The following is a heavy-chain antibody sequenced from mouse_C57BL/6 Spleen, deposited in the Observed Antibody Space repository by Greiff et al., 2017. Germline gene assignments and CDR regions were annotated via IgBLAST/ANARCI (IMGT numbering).Heavy chain of an antibody. CDR3: ARGGTTTVVATYYYAMDY. Sequence: QVQLQQSGAELARPGASVKLSCKASGYTFTSYGISWVKQRTGQGLEWIGEIYPRSGNTYYNEKFKGKATLTADKSSSTAYMELRSLTSEDSAVYFSARGGTTTVVATYYYAMDYWGQGTSVTVSS. J-gene: IGHJ4*01. V-gene: IGHV1-81*01. D-gene: IGHD1-1*01. CDR1: GYTFTSYG. CDR2: IYPRSGNT.